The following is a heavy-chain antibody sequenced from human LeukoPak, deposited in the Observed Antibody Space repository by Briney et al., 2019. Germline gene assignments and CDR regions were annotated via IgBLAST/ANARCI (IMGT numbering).Heavy chain of an antibody. J-gene: IGHJ4*02. CDR1: GGSISRSTYY. V-gene: IGHV4-39*02. D-gene: IGHD3-22*01. Sequence: SETLSLTCTVSGGSISRSTYYWGWIRQPPGKGLEWIGVIYHSGSTYYNPSLKTRVTISVDTSKNHFSLKLSSVTAADTAVYHCASRSDDNSLFYFDYWGQGTLVTVSS. CDR2: IYHSGST. CDR3: ASRSDDNSLFYFDY.